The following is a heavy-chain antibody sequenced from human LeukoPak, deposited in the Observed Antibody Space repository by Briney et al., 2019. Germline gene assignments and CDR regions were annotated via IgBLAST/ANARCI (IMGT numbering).Heavy chain of an antibody. J-gene: IGHJ4*02. D-gene: IGHD3-22*01. V-gene: IGHV3-53*01. CDR2: IYSGGST. CDR1: GFTFSDYY. Sequence: GGSLRLSCAASGFTFSDYYMTWIRQAPGKGLEWVSVIYSGGSTYYADSVKGRFTISRDNSKNTLYLQMNSLRAEDTAVYYCARAVWDGYYAYYFDYWGQGTLVTVSS. CDR3: ARAVWDGYYAYYFDY.